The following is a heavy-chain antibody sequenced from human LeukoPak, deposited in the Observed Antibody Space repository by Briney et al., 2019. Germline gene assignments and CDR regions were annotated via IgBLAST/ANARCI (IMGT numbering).Heavy chain of an antibody. Sequence: GESLKISCKGSGFQFTSYWIGWVRQTPGKGLEWMGIIYPGDSDTRYSPSFQGQVTISADKSISTAYLQWSSLKASDTAMYYCARREINWGSEIFDAFDIWGQGTMVTVSS. D-gene: IGHD7-27*01. J-gene: IGHJ3*02. CDR2: IYPGDSDT. CDR3: ARREINWGSEIFDAFDI. CDR1: GFQFTSYW. V-gene: IGHV5-51*01.